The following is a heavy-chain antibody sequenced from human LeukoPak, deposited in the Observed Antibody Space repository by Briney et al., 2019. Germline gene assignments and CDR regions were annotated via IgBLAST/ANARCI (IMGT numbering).Heavy chain of an antibody. CDR3: VRYRMVYDYTDARRDY. J-gene: IGHJ4*02. V-gene: IGHV3-21*04. CDR1: GFTFSSYS. Sequence: PGGSLRLSCAASGFTFSSYSMNWVRQAPGKGLEWVSSISSSSSYIYYADSVKGRFTISRDNAKNSLSLQMNSLRADDTAVYYCVRYRMVYDYTDARRDYWGQGTLVTVSS. CDR2: ISSSSSYI. D-gene: IGHD4-11*01.